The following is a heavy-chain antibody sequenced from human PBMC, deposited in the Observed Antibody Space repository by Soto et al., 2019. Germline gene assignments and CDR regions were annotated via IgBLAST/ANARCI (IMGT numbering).Heavy chain of an antibody. CDR3: ARSGEHPLDY. CDR2: STHTGNT. V-gene: IGHV1-18*01. J-gene: IGHJ4*02. Sequence: QVRLVQSGPEVKKPGASVKVSCKTSGYAFPHYVINWVRQAPGHGLEWMGFSTHTGNTNYAQNFQGRVVLTTDTSTSTAYMEVTSLRSDDAAGYYCARSGEHPLDYWGQGTPVTVSS. D-gene: IGHD1-26*01. CDR1: GYAFPHYV.